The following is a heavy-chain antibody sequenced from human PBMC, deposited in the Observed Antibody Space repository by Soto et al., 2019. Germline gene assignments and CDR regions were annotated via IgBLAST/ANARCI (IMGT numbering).Heavy chain of an antibody. J-gene: IGHJ5*02. CDR1: GYSFTSYW. CDR2: IDPSDSYT. V-gene: IGHV5-10-1*01. Sequence: PGESLKISCKGSGYSFTSYWISWVRQMPGKGLEWMGRIDPSDSYTNYSPSFQGHVTISADKSISTAYLQWSSLKASDTAMYYCARQVGSSWYKALNWFDPWGQGTLVTVSS. D-gene: IGHD6-13*01. CDR3: ARQVGSSWYKALNWFDP.